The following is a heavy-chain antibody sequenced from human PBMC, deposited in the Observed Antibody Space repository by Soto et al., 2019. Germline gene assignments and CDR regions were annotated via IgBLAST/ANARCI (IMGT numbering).Heavy chain of an antibody. Sequence: GGSLRLSCAASGFTVSSNYMSWVRQAPGKGLEWVSVIYSGGSTYYADSVKGRFTISRHNSQNTLYLQMNSLRAVDTALYSCARDSSSSGVGMDVWGQGTTVTVSS. CDR1: GFTVSSNY. CDR2: IYSGGST. J-gene: IGHJ6*02. CDR3: ARDSSSSGVGMDV. D-gene: IGHD6-6*01. V-gene: IGHV3-66*01.